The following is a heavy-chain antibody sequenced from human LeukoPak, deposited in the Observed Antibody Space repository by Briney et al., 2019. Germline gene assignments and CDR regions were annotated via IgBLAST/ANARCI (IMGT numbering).Heavy chain of an antibody. CDR1: GGSISSYY. CDR2: IYYSGST. CDR3: ARRKKGNWFDP. J-gene: IGHJ5*02. Sequence: SETLSLTCTVSGGSISSYYWSWIRQPPGKGLEWIGYIYYSGSTNYNPSLKSRVTISVGTSKNQFSLKLSSVTAADTAVYYCARRKKGNWFDPWGQGTLVTVSS. V-gene: IGHV4-59*08.